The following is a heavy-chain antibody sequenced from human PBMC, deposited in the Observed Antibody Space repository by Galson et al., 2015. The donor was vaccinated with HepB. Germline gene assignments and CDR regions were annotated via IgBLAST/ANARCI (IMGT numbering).Heavy chain of an antibody. Sequence: SVKVSCKASGYIFTRYGINWVRQAPGQGLEWMGWINVNTGNPTYAQGFTGRFVFSLDTSVSTAYLQISSLKAEDTAVYYCAGDYYDSSSDYWGQGTLVTVSS. J-gene: IGHJ4*02. CDR1: GYIFTRYG. CDR3: AGDYYDSSSDY. V-gene: IGHV7-4-1*02. D-gene: IGHD3-22*01. CDR2: INVNTGNP.